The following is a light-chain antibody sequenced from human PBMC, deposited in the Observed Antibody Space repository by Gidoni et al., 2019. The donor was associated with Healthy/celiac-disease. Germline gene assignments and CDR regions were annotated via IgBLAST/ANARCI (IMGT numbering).Light chain of an antibody. V-gene: IGKV3-11*01. CDR2: DAS. J-gene: IGKJ4*01. CDR3: QQRSNLLT. CDR1: QSVSSY. Sequence: EIVLPQSPATLSLSPGERATTSCRASQSVSSYLAWYQQKPGQAPRLLIYDASNRATGIPARFSGSGSGTVFTLTISSLEPEDFAVYYCQQRSNLLTFGGGTKVEIK.